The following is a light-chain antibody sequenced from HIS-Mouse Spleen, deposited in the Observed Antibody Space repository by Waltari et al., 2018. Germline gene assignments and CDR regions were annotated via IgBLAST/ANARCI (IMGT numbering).Light chain of an antibody. V-gene: IGKV1-9*01. J-gene: IGKJ1*01. CDR3: QQLNSYPPT. Sequence: DIHLTQSPSFLSASVEDRVTITCRASQGITSYLAWYHQKPGKAPKLLIYAASTLQSGVPSRFSGSGSGTEFTLTISSLQPEDFATYYCQQLNSYPPTFGQGTKVEIK. CDR2: AAS. CDR1: QGITSY.